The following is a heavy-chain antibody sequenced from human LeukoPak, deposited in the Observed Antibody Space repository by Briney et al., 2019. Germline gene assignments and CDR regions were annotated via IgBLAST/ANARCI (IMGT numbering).Heavy chain of an antibody. CDR2: IYSGGST. CDR3: ASRLLTDAFDV. J-gene: IGHJ3*01. D-gene: IGHD2-15*01. CDR1: GFTVSDNY. V-gene: IGHV3-66*01. Sequence: GGSLRLSCAASGFTVSDNYMTWVRQAPGKGLEWVSFIYSGGSTYYADSVKGRFTISRVNSKNTLYLRMNSLRGEDTAVYYCASRLLTDAFDVWGQGTVVTVSS.